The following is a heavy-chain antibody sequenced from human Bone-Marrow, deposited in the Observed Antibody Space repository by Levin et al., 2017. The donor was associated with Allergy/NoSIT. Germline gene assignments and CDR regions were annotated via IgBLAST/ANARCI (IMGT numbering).Heavy chain of an antibody. Sequence: SETLSLTCTVSGGSISSYYWNWVRQPPGKGLEWIGYIYNSGSTNYNPSLKSRVTISVDTSKNPFSLKLSSVTAADTAVYYCARGYCANGICYNDWFDPWGQGTLVTVSS. J-gene: IGHJ5*02. V-gene: IGHV4-59*08. CDR1: GGSISSYY. D-gene: IGHD2-8*01. CDR3: ARGYCANGICYNDWFDP. CDR2: IYNSGST.